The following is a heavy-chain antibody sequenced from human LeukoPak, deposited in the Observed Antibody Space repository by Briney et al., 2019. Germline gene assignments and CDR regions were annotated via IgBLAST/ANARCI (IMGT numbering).Heavy chain of an antibody. J-gene: IGHJ4*02. V-gene: IGHV3-23*01. CDR3: AKDDAWLRFGE. CDR2: ISPSGDIT. D-gene: IGHD3-10*01. CDR1: GFTVSSNY. Sequence: HPGGSLRLSCAASGFTVSSNYMSWVRQAPGKGLEWVSGISPSGDITYYADSVKGRFTISRDNSKNTLYLEVISLTAEDTAVYYCAKDDAWLRFGEWSQGTLVTVSS.